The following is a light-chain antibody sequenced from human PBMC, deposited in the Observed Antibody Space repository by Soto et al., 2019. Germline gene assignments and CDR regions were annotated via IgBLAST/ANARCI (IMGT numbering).Light chain of an antibody. V-gene: IGLV2-14*01. CDR1: SSDVGGYNY. CDR3: TSYTSSSTFHV. J-gene: IGLJ1*01. CDR2: DVS. Sequence: QSALTQPASVSESPGQSITISCTGTSSDVGGYNYVSWYQQHPGKAPKLMIYDVSNRPSGVSNRFSGTKSGNTASLTISGLQAEDEADYYRTSYTSSSTFHVFGTGTKLTVL.